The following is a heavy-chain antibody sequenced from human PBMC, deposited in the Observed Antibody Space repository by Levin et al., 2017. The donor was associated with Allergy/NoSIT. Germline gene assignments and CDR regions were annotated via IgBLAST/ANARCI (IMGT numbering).Heavy chain of an antibody. J-gene: IGHJ4*02. CDR1: TSSIASPYY. CDR3: ARELGVAAAPHYFDS. Sequence: SQTLSLTCDLSTSSIASPYYWGWGRQPPGKGLEWIGSIYHSGTTYYNPSLQSRISLSVDTSKNRFSLRLTSVTAADTAVYYCARELGVAAAPHYFDSWGPGTLVTVSS. D-gene: IGHD2-15*01. V-gene: IGHV4-38-2*01. CDR2: IYHSGTT.